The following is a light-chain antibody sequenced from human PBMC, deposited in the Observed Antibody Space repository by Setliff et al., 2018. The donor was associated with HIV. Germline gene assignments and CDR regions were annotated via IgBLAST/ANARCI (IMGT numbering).Light chain of an antibody. J-gene: IGLJ1*01. CDR1: SSDVGGYNY. CDR3: SSFTTTNALDV. CDR2: EVT. V-gene: IGLV2-14*01. Sequence: QSALAQPASVSGSPGQSITISCTGTSSDVGGYNYVSWYQQHPGKAPKLIIYEVTNRPSGVSYRFSGSKSGNTASPTISGLQAEDEADYYCSSFTTTNALDVFGTGTKVTVL.